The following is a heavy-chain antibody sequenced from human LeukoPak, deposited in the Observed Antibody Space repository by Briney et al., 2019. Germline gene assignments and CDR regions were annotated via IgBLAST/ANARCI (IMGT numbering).Heavy chain of an antibody. V-gene: IGHV1-46*01. CDR1: GYTFTSYY. CDR3: ARDIGGADAFDI. J-gene: IGHJ3*02. Sequence: ASVKVSCKASGYTFTSYYMHWVRQAPGQGLEGMGIINPSGGSTSYAQKFQGRVTMTRDTSTSTVYMELSSLRSEDTAVYYCARDIGGADAFDIWGQGTMVTVSS. D-gene: IGHD3-3*01. CDR2: INPSGGST.